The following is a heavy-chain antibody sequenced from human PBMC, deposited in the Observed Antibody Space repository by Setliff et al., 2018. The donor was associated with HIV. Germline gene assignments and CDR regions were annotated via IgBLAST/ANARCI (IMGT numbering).Heavy chain of an antibody. J-gene: IGHJ3*02. V-gene: IGHV1-2*02. D-gene: IGHD6-6*01. CDR3: AREWVSSSQSSCAFDI. CDR1: GYTFTGYY. CDR2: INPNSGGT. Sequence: ASVKVSCKASGYTFTGYYMHWVRQAPGQGLEWMGWINPNSGGTNYAQKLQGRVTMTRDTSISTAYMELSRLRSDDTAVYYCAREWVSSSQSSCAFDIWGQGTMVTVS.